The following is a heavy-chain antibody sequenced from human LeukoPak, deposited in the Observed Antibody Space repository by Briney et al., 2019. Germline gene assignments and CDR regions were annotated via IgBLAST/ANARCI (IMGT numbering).Heavy chain of an antibody. CDR2: IYYSGST. J-gene: IGHJ6*02. D-gene: IGHD6-6*01. Sequence: PSETLSLTCTVSGGSISSSSYYWGWIRQPPGKGLEWIGSIYYSGSTYYNPSLKSRVTISVDTSKNQFSLKLSSVTAADTAVYYCACQPGIAARWSCYYGMDVWGQGTTVTVSS. CDR1: GGSISSSSYY. V-gene: IGHV4-39*01. CDR3: ACQPGIAARWSCYYGMDV.